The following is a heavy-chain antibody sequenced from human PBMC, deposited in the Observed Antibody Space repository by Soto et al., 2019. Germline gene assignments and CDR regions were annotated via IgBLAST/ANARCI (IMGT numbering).Heavy chain of an antibody. V-gene: IGHV1-18*04. CDR1: GYTFTSYG. Sequence: ASVKVSCKASGYTFTSYGISWVRQAPGQRLEWMGWTSAYNGNRNYARELHGRVTMTTHPSTRTAYLELRSLRSDHTAVYYFARLVAVAAPYYFDYWGQGNMVAV. CDR3: ARLVAVAAPYYFDY. J-gene: IGHJ4*02. CDR2: TSAYNGNR. D-gene: IGHD6-6*01.